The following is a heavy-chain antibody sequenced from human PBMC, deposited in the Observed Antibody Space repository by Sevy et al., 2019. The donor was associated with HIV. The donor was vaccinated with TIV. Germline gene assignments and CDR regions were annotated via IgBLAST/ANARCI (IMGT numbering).Heavy chain of an antibody. CDR3: ASSDPAGHD. V-gene: IGHV3-53*01. CDR1: GFTVSNNF. Sequence: GGSQRLSCAASGFTVSNNFVTWVRQAPGKGLEWVSFIYIDRRTYYADSVKGRFTISRDNSKNMVYLQLNSLRDEDTAVYFCASSDPAGHDWGQGTLVTVSS. J-gene: IGHJ4*02. CDR2: IYIDRRT.